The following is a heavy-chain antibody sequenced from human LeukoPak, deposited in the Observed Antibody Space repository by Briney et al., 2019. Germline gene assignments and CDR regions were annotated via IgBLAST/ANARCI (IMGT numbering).Heavy chain of an antibody. V-gene: IGHV3-23*01. CDR2: ISGSGDRT. J-gene: IGHJ3*02. D-gene: IGHD4-17*01. CDR3: AKDPNGDYIGAFDM. CDR1: GITASSYA. Sequence: GGSLRLSCAASGITASSYAMTWVRQAPGKGLEWVSSISGSGDRTMYSDSVKGRFTISRDNFKNTLYLQMNSLRAEDTALYHCAKDPNGDYIGAFDMWGQGTMVTVSS.